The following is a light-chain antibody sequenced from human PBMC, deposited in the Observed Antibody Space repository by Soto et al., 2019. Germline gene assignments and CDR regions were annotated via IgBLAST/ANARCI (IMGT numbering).Light chain of an antibody. CDR2: DAS. CDR1: QDIAIF. J-gene: IGKJ4*01. CDR3: QQYDDFPLT. Sequence: DIQMTQSPSSLSASAGDRITITCQASQDIAIFLNWYQQKPGKAPRLLIYDASTLKPGDTSRFSGSGSGTDFTFTISSLQPEDIATYYCQQYDDFPLTFGGGTKVDIK. V-gene: IGKV1-33*01.